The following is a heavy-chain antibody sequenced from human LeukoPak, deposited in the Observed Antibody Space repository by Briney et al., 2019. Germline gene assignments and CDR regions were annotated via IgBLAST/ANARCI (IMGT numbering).Heavy chain of an antibody. J-gene: IGHJ6*03. V-gene: IGHV4-38-2*02. CDR1: GYSISSGYY. CDR2: IYHSGST. Sequence: SETLSLTCTVSGYSISSGYYWGWIRQPPGKGLEWIGSIYHSGSTYYNPSLKSRVTISVDTSKNQFSLKLSSVTAADMAVYYCARVSGSGSYYGYYYYYMDVWGKGTTVTVSS. CDR3: ARVSGSGSYYGYYYYYMDV. D-gene: IGHD1-26*01.